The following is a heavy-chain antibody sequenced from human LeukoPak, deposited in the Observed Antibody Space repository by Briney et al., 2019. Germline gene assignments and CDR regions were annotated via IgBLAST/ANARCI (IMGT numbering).Heavy chain of an antibody. Sequence: SETLSLTCTVSGGSVSSGSYFWSWIRQPAGKGLEWIGRISTSGSTNYNPSLKSRVTISRDTSKNQFSLKLSTVTAADTAVYHCAGQVGYFDYWGQGTLVNISS. CDR1: GGSVSSGSYF. J-gene: IGHJ4*02. D-gene: IGHD1-26*01. V-gene: IGHV4-61*02. CDR2: ISTSGST. CDR3: AGQVGYFDY.